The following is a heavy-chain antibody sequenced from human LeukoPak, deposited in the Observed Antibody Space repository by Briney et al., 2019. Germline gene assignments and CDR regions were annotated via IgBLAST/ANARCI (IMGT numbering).Heavy chain of an antibody. V-gene: IGHV3-7*01. J-gene: IGHJ3*02. CDR1: GFSFSGSW. CDR2: MNPDGSTI. CDR3: ARDPLNGALDI. Sequence: GGSLRLSCTASGFSFSGSWMSWVRQLPGKGLEWLADMNPDGSTIVYVDSVKGRFTISRNNAKNLVYLQMDGLRAEDTAVYYCARDPLNGALDIWGQGTLVTVSS.